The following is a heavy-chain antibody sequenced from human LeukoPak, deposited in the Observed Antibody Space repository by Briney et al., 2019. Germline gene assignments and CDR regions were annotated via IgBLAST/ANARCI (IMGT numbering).Heavy chain of an antibody. CDR2: INWNGGST. CDR1: GFTLDDYG. D-gene: IGHD3-22*01. V-gene: IGHV3-20*04. Sequence: PGGSLRLSCAASGFTLDDYGMSWVRQAPGKGLEGVAGINWNGGSTGYADSVKGRVTISRDNAKNPLYLQMKSVKAEDKAVYYCARDYYDSSGYSDYWGQGTLVTVSS. J-gene: IGHJ4*02. CDR3: ARDYYDSSGYSDY.